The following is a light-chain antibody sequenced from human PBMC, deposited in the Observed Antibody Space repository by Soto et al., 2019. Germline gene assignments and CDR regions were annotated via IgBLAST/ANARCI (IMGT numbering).Light chain of an antibody. Sequence: QSALTQPASVSGSPGQSVTISCTGTSSDVGGYNYVSWYQQHPGEAPKLMIYDVSNRPSGVSNRFSGSKSGNTASLTISGRQAEDEADYYCSSYTGSSTSVVFGGGTKLTVL. J-gene: IGLJ2*01. CDR2: DVS. V-gene: IGLV2-14*03. CDR1: SSDVGGYNY. CDR3: SSYTGSSTSVV.